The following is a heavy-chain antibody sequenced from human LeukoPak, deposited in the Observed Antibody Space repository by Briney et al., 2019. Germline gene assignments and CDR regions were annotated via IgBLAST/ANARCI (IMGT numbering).Heavy chain of an antibody. J-gene: IGHJ4*02. Sequence: GGSLRLSCAVSGFTFSNYAMGWVRQAPGKGLEWVSAIIGSGDTTYYADSVKGRFTISRDNSKNTLYLQMNSLRAEDTALYYCAKDQEAVAGLSPPGYWGQGTLVTVSS. D-gene: IGHD6-19*01. CDR3: AKDQEAVAGLSPPGY. CDR2: IIGSGDTT. V-gene: IGHV3-23*01. CDR1: GFTFSNYA.